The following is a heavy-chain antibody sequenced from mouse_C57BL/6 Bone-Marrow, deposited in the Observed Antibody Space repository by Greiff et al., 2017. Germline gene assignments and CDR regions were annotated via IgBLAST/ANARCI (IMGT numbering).Heavy chain of an antibody. J-gene: IGHJ2*01. Sequence: EVKLMESGEGLVKPGGSLKLSCAASGFTFSSYAMSWVRQTPEKRLEWVAYISSGGDYIYYADTVKGRFTISRDNARNTLYLQMSSLKSEDTAMYYCTRAFYDGYFFDYWGQGTTLTVSS. CDR1: GFTFSSYA. V-gene: IGHV5-9-1*02. CDR3: TRAFYDGYFFDY. D-gene: IGHD2-3*01. CDR2: ISSGGDYI.